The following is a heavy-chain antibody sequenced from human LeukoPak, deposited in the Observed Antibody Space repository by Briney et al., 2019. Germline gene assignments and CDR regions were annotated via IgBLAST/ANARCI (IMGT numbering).Heavy chain of an antibody. J-gene: IGHJ5*02. CDR2: ISGSGGNT. D-gene: IGHD1-1*01. Sequence: GGSLRLSCAASGFTFSSYAMSWVRQAPGKGLEWVSTISGSGGNTYYADSVKGRFTISRDNSKDTLYMQMNSLRAEDTAVYYCAKEDYNYWFDPWGQGTLVTVSS. CDR1: GFTFSSYA. CDR3: AKEDYNYWFDP. V-gene: IGHV3-23*01.